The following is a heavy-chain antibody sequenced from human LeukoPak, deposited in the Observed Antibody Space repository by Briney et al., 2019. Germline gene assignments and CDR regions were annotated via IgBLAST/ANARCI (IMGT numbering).Heavy chain of an antibody. V-gene: IGHV3-21*01. J-gene: IGHJ4*02. Sequence: PGGSLRLSCAASGFTFSSYSMNWVRQAPGKGLEWVSSISSSSSYIYYADSVKGRFTISRDNAKNSLYLQMNSLRAEDTAVYYCARDGEIVGAPFDYWGQGTLVTVSS. CDR2: ISSSSSYI. CDR1: GFTFSSYS. CDR3: ARDGEIVGAPFDY. D-gene: IGHD1-26*01.